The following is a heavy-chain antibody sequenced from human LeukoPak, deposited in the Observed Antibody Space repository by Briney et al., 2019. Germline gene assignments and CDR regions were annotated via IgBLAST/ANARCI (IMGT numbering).Heavy chain of an antibody. CDR2: IYYSGST. CDR3: ARFIVVVPAAIGGYNWFDP. D-gene: IGHD2-2*01. V-gene: IGHV4-59*01. J-gene: IGHJ5*02. Sequence: SETPSLTCTVSGGSISSYYWSWIRQPPGKGLEWIGYIYYSGSTNYNPSLKSRVTISVDTSKDQFSLKLSSVTAADTAVYYCARFIVVVPAAIGGYNWFDPWGQGTLVTVSS. CDR1: GGSISSYY.